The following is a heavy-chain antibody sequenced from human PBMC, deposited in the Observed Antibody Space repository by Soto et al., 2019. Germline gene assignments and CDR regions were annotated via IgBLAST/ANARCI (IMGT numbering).Heavy chain of an antibody. CDR2: ISSTGGNE. V-gene: IGHV3-30-3*01. CDR1: GFTFSSYS. D-gene: IGHD6-13*01. CDR3: ASGLEEYSSSWYDY. J-gene: IGHJ4*02. Sequence: GGSLILSCAASGFTFSSYSMHWVLQAPGRGLEWVAAISSTGGNEYYADSVRGQFTISRDNSKNTLYLQMNSLKTEDTALYYCASGLEEYSSSWYDYWGQGSPVTVSS.